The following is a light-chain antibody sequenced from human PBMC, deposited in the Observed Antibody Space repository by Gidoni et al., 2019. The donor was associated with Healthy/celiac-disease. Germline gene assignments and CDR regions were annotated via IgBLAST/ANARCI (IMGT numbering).Light chain of an antibody. CDR1: QSVLYSSNNKNY. CDR2: WAS. Sequence: DIVMTQSPDPLAVSLGERATINCKSSQSVLYSSNNKNYLAWYQQKPGQPPKLLIYWASTRESGVPDRFGGGGSGTDFTLTISSLQAEDVAVYYCQQYYSTPRTFGQGTKVEIK. J-gene: IGKJ1*01. V-gene: IGKV4-1*01. CDR3: QQYYSTPRT.